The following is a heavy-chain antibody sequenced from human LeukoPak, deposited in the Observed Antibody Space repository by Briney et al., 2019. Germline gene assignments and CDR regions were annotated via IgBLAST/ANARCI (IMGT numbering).Heavy chain of an antibody. V-gene: IGHV3-23*01. D-gene: IGHD2-2*01. CDR2: ISDDFGT. CDR3: ARGNSGHCTGATCYALGY. CDR1: GFTFSSYA. J-gene: IGHJ4*02. Sequence: PGGSLRLSCAASGFTFSSYAMSFLRRAPGKGLEWVSAISDDFGTYHADSVKGRFTISRDNSRNTLYLQMTSLRAEDTAVYYCARGNSGHCTGATCYALGYWGQGTLVTVSS.